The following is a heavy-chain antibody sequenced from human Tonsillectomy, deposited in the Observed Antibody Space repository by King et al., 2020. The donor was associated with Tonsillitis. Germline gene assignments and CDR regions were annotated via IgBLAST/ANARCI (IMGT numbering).Heavy chain of an antibody. J-gene: IGHJ6*03. CDR2: MSWNSGRI. CDR3: AKDMGESYWDYYMDV. CDR1: GFTFDDYG. Sequence: VQLVESGGGLVQPGRSLRLSCAASGFTFDDYGMHWVRHAPGKGLEWVSGMSWNSGRIGYADSVKGRFTISRDNAKNSLYLQMNSLRAEDTALYYCAKDMGESYWDYYMDVWGKGTTVTVSS. V-gene: IGHV3-9*01. D-gene: IGHD1-26*01.